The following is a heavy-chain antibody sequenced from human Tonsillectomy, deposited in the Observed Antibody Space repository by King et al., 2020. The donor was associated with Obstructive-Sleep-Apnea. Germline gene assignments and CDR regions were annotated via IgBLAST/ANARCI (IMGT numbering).Heavy chain of an antibody. D-gene: IGHD5-24*01. CDR2: ISSSSSTI. CDR1: GFTFSSYS. J-gene: IGHJ4*02. Sequence: VQLVESGGGLVQPGGSLRLSCAASGFTFSSYSMNWVRQAPGKGLEWVSYISSSSSTIYYTDSVKGRFTISRDNAKNSLYLQMNSLGAEDTAVYYCARGGRDGYNYPDYWGQGTLVTVSS. V-gene: IGHV3-48*04. CDR3: ARGGRDGYNYPDY.